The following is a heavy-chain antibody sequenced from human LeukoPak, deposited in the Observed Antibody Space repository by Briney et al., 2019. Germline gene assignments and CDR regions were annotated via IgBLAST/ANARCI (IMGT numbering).Heavy chain of an antibody. CDR2: ISSSSTYI. D-gene: IGHD2-15*01. J-gene: IGHJ6*03. V-gene: IGHV3-21*01. CDR3: ARDLGSGVWGYYYYYYMDV. Sequence: GGSLRLSCAASGFTFSSYSMNWVRQAPGKGLEWVSSISSSSTYIYYADSVKGRFTISRDNAKNSLYLQMNSLRAEDTAVYYCARDLGSGVWGYYYYYYMDVWGKGTTVTVSS. CDR1: GFTFSSYS.